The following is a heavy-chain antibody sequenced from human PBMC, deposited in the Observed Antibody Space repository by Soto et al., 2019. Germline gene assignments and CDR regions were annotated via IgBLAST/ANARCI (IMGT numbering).Heavy chain of an antibody. CDR3: GREDTAMVIRPTRETAIDY. CDR1: GYTFTSYY. V-gene: IGHV1-46*03. Sequence: ASVKVSCKTSGYTFTSYYMHWVRQAPGQGLEWMGIINPSGGSTSYAQKFQGRVTTTRDTSTSTVYMELSSLRSEDTAVYYCGREDTAMVIRPTRETAIDYWGQGTLVTVSS. J-gene: IGHJ4*02. D-gene: IGHD5-18*01. CDR2: INPSGGST.